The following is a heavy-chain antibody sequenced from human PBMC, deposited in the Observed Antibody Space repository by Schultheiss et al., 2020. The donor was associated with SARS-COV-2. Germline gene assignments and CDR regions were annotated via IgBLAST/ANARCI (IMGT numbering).Heavy chain of an antibody. CDR3: AGGSGWSRFDY. D-gene: IGHD6-13*01. V-gene: IGHV4-31*03. CDR1: GGSISSYY. CDR2: IYYSGST. J-gene: IGHJ4*02. Sequence: SQTLSLTCTVSGGSISSYYWSWIRQHPGKGLEWIGYIYYSGSTYYNPSLKSRVTISVDTSKNQFSLKLSSVTAADTAVYYCAGGSGWSRFDYWGQGTLVTVSS.